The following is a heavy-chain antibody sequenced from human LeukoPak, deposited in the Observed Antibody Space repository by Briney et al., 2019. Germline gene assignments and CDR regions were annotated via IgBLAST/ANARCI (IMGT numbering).Heavy chain of an antibody. J-gene: IGHJ3*02. Sequence: ASVKVSCKASGYTFTSYGISWVRQAPGQGLEWMGWISAYNGNTNYAQKLRGRVTMTTDTSTSTAYMELRSLRSDDTAVYYCARDPHVLRYFDWLLAHDAFDIWGQGTMVTVSS. V-gene: IGHV1-18*01. D-gene: IGHD3-9*01. CDR1: GYTFTSYG. CDR2: ISAYNGNT. CDR3: ARDPHVLRYFDWLLAHDAFDI.